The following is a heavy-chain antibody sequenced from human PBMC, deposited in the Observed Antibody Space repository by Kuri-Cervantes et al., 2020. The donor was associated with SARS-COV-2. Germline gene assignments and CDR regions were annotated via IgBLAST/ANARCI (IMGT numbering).Heavy chain of an antibody. Sequence: SVKVSCKASGYTFTSYDINWVRQATGQGLEWMGGIIPIFGIANYAQKFQGRVTMTTDTSTSTAYMELRSLRSDDTAVYYCARSIVVVPAANPGSTAYYYYYGMDVWGQGTMVTVSS. D-gene: IGHD2-2*01. V-gene: IGHV1-69*10. CDR3: ARSIVVVPAANPGSTAYYYYYGMDV. CDR1: GYTFTSYD. J-gene: IGHJ6*02. CDR2: IIPIFGIA.